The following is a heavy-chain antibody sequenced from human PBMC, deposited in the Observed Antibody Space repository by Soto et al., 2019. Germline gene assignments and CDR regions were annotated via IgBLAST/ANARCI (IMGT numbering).Heavy chain of an antibody. CDR2: INPSGGST. V-gene: IGHV1-46*01. CDR1: GYTFTSYY. D-gene: IGHD5-18*01. J-gene: IGHJ6*02. Sequence: GASVKVSCKASGYTFTSYYMHWVRQAPGQGLEWMGIINPSGGSTSYAQKFQGRVTMTRDTSTSTAYMELSSLRSEDTAVYYCARSSSGGYSYGSYYYGMDVWGQGTTVTVSS. CDR3: ARSSSGGYSYGSYYYGMDV.